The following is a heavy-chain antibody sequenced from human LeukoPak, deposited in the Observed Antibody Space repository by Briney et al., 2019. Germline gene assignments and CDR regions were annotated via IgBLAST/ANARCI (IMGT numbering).Heavy chain of an antibody. D-gene: IGHD4-11*01. CDR3: ARHADYRTYYFDC. J-gene: IGHJ4*02. CDR2: IYYSGST. Sequence: SETLSLTCTVSGGSISSSSYYWGWIRQPPGKGLEWIGSIYYSGSTYYNPSLKSRVTISVDTSKNQFSLKLSSVTAADTAVYYCARHADYRTYYFDCWGQGTLVTVSS. V-gene: IGHV4-39*01. CDR1: GGSISSSSYY.